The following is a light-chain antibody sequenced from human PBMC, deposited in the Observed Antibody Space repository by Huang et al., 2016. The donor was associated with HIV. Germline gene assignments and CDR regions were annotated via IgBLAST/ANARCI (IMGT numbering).Light chain of an antibody. CDR3: QQYNNWPPLT. J-gene: IGKJ4*01. CDR2: GAS. V-gene: IGKV3-15*01. CDR1: QSVSRN. Sequence: EIVMTQSPATLSVSPGERATLSCRASQSVSRNLAWYQQKPGQAPRLVIYGASTRATGIQARFSGSGSGTEFTLTISSLQSEDVAIYFCQQYNNWPPLTFGGGTKVEIK.